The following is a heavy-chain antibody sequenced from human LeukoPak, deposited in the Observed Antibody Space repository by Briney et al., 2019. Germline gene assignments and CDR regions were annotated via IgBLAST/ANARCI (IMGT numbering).Heavy chain of an antibody. CDR2: ISSSSSYI. D-gene: IGHD6-6*01. CDR1: GLTFSSYS. Sequence: PGGSLRLSCAASGLTFSSYSMNWVRQAPGKGLEWVSSISSSSSYIYYADSMKGRFTISRDNAKNSLYLQMNSLRAEDTAVYYCARSKRVSSSFDYWGQGTLVTVSS. J-gene: IGHJ4*02. V-gene: IGHV3-21*01. CDR3: ARSKRVSSSFDY.